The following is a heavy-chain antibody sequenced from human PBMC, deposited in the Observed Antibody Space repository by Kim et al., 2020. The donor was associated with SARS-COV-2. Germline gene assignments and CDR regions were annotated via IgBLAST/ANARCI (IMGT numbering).Heavy chain of an antibody. CDR1: GGSISSYY. CDR3: ARDSMVRGGMGWFDP. V-gene: IGHV4-59*12. CDR2: IYYSGST. D-gene: IGHD3-10*01. J-gene: IGHJ5*02. Sequence: SETLSLTCTVSGGSISSYYWSWIRQPPGKGLEWIGYIYYSGSTNYNPSLKSRVTISVDTSKNQFPLKLSSVTAAETAVYYCARDSMVRGGMGWFDPWGQGTLVTVSS.